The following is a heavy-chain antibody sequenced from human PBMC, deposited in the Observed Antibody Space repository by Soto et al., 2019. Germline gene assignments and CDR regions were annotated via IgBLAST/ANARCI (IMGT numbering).Heavy chain of an antibody. J-gene: IGHJ5*02. D-gene: IGHD2-15*01. V-gene: IGHV3-66*01. CDR1: GFTVSSNY. CDR3: ARASPYCSGGSCWFDP. Sequence: GGSLRLSCAASGFTVSSNYMSWVRQAPGKGLEWVSVIYSGGSTYYADSVKGRFTISRDNSKNTLYLQMNSLRAEDTAVYYCARASPYCSGGSCWFDPWGQGTLVTVSS. CDR2: IYSGGST.